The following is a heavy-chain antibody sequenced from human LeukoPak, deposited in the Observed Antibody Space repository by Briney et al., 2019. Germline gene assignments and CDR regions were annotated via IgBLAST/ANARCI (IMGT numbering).Heavy chain of an antibody. J-gene: IGHJ3*02. CDR1: GFTFSSHG. CDR2: IWQDGSNK. V-gene: IGHV3-33*01. CDR3: ARDEEDAFDI. Sequence: GGSLRLSCAASGFTFSSHGMHWVRQAPGKGLEWVAVIWQDGSNKYYVDSVKGRFTISRDNSKNTLYLQMNSLRAEDTAVYYCARDEEDAFDIWGHGTTVTVSS.